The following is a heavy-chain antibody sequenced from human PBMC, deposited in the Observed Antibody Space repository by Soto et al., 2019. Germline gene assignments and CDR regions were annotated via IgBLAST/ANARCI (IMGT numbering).Heavy chain of an antibody. J-gene: IGHJ4*02. V-gene: IGHV3-30-3*01. CDR1: GFTFSNYA. D-gene: IGHD3-10*01. Sequence: GGSLRLSCAASGFTFSNYAMHWVRQAPGKGLEWVAVISYDGSNKYYADSVQGRFTISRDNSKNTLFLQMNTLRDEDTAVFYCARDPQYSGSGSYYASDYWGQGTLVTVSS. CDR3: ARDPQYSGSGSYYASDY. CDR2: ISYDGSNK.